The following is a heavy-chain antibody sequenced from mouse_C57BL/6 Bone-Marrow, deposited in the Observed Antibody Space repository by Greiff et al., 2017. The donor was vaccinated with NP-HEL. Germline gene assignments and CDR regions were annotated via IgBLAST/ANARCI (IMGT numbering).Heavy chain of an antibody. Sequence: QVQLQQPGAELVMPGASVKLSCKASGYTFTSYWMHWVKQRPGQGLEWIGEIDPSDSYTNYNQKFKGKSTLTVDKSSSTAYMQLSSLTSEDAAVYYCAIYGSYYFDYWGQGTTLTVSS. CDR2: IDPSDSYT. J-gene: IGHJ2*01. V-gene: IGHV1-69*01. CDR1: GYTFTSYW. D-gene: IGHD1-1*01. CDR3: AIYGSYYFDY.